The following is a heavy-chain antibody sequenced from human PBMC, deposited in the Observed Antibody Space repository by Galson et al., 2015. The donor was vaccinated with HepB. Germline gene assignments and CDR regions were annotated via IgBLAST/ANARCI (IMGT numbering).Heavy chain of an antibody. CDR1: GYSFTSYW. V-gene: IGHV5-51*01. CDR2: IYPGDSDT. CDR3: ARQSSSGWYRSGPRGWFDP. D-gene: IGHD6-19*01. Sequence: QSGAEVKKPGESLKISCKGSGYSFTSYWIGWVRQMPGKGLEWMGIIYPGDSDTRYSPSFQGQVTISADKSISTAYLQWSSLKASDTAMYYCARQSSSGWYRSGPRGWFDPWGQGTLVTVSS. J-gene: IGHJ5*02.